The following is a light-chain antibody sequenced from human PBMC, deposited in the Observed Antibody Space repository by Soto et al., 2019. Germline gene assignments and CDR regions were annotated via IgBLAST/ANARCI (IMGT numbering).Light chain of an antibody. Sequence: QSVLTQPPSVSGAPWQSVTISCPGNHSYVGDYNFVSWYQQHPGKAPKLMIYDVSKRPSGVPDRFSGSKSGNTASLTISGLQAEDEADYYCCSYAVIYTYVFGTGTKVTVL. CDR1: HSYVGDYNF. J-gene: IGLJ1*01. V-gene: IGLV2-11*01. CDR2: DVS. CDR3: CSYAVIYTYV.